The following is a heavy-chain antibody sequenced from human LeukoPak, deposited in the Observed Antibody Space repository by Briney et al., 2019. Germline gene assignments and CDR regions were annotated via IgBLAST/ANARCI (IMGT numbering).Heavy chain of an antibody. CDR2: ISGSGGTT. CDR1: GFTFSSYA. V-gene: IGHV3-23*01. J-gene: IGHJ6*02. D-gene: IGHD3-10*01. CDR3: AKVLSGSTGHYGLDV. Sequence: GGSLRLSCAASGFTFSSYAMSWVRQAPGKGLEWVSVISGSGGTTYYADSVKGRFTISRDNSKNTLYLQMNSLRAEDTAVYYCAKVLSGSTGHYGLDVWGQGTTVTVSS.